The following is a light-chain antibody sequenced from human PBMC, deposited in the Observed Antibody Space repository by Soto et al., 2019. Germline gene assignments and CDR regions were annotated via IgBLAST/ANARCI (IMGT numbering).Light chain of an antibody. CDR3: QQYNKWIT. J-gene: IGKJ5*01. Sequence: EIVLTQSPATLSLSPWERATLSCRASQSVAYTYLAWFQQKPGQAPRLLIYGASTRATGIPARFSGSGSGTDFTLTISSLQTEDLAVYYCQQYNKWITFGQGTRLEIK. V-gene: IGKV3D-15*01. CDR2: GAS. CDR1: QSVAYT.